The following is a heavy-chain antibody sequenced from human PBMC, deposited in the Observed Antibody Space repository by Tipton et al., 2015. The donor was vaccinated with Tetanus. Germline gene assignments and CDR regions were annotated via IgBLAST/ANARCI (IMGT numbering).Heavy chain of an antibody. CDR3: ARDGITMTSYYYYGMDV. J-gene: IGHJ6*02. CDR2: ISYDGNYK. V-gene: IGHV3-30*03. CDR1: GFTLSNYG. D-gene: IGHD3-22*01. Sequence: SLRLSCAASGFTLSNYGMHWVRQAPGKGLEWVVVISYDGNYKYYADSVKGRFTMSRDNSKNTLYLQMNSLRVEDTAVYYCARDGITMTSYYYYGMDVWGQGTTVTVSS.